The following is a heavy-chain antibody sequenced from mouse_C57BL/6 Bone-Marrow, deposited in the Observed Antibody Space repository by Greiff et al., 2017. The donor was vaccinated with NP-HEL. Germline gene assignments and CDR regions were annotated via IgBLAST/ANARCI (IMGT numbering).Heavy chain of an antibody. V-gene: IGHV1-19*01. Sequence: VQLQQSGPVLVKPGASVKMSCKASGYTFTDYYMNWVKQSHGQSLAWIGVLTPYNGGTSYNQKFKGKATLTVDKSSSTAYMELNSLTSEDSAVYYCARSFYYYGRRAWFAYWGQGTLVTVSA. CDR3: ARSFYYYGRRAWFAY. J-gene: IGHJ3*01. CDR1: GYTFTDYY. CDR2: LTPYNGGT. D-gene: IGHD1-1*01.